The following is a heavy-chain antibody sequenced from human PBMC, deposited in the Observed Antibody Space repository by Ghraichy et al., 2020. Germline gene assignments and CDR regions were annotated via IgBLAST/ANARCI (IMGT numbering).Heavy chain of an antibody. CDR2: MNPNSGNT. CDR3: ARAHVGATPYYYYYYMDV. V-gene: IGHV1-8*02. CDR1: GYTLTRYD. D-gene: IGHD1-26*01. J-gene: IGHJ6*03. Sequence: VKVSCKASGYTLTRYDINWVRQATGQGLEGMGWMNPNSGNTGYAQKFQGRVTMTRNTSISTDYMELSSLRSEDTAVYYCARAHVGATPYYYYYYMDVWDKGTTVAVS.